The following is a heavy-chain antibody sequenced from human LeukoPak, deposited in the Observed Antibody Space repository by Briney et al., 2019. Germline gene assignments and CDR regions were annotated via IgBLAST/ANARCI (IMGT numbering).Heavy chain of an antibody. J-gene: IGHJ4*02. CDR3: AGIKGYYGSGTFDC. CDR1: GGTFSSYA. Sequence: SVKVSCKASGGTFSSYAISWVRQAPGQGLEWMGGIIPIFGTANYAQKFQGRVTITADKSTSTAYMELSSLRSEDTAVYYCAGIKGYYGSGTFDCWGQGTLVPVSS. D-gene: IGHD3-10*01. CDR2: IIPIFGTA. V-gene: IGHV1-69*06.